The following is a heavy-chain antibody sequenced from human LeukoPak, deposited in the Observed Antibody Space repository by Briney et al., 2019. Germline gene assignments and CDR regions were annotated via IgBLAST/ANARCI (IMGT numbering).Heavy chain of an antibody. J-gene: IGHJ6*02. CDR1: GGSISSGDYY. CDR3: ARGGEAMVRGVTPYGMDV. Sequence: SETLSLTCTVSGGSISSGDYYWSWIRQPPGKGLEWIGYIYYSGSTYYNPSLKSRVTISVDTSKNQFSLKLSSVTAADTAVYYCARGGEAMVRGVTPYGMDVWGQGTTVTVSS. D-gene: IGHD3-10*01. CDR2: IYYSGST. V-gene: IGHV4-30-4*01.